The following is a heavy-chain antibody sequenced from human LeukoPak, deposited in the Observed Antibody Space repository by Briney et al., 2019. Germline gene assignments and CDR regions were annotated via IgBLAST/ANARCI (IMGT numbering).Heavy chain of an antibody. J-gene: IGHJ6*03. D-gene: IGHD6-6*01. CDR1: GFTFSSYS. CDR3: ARDRSGSSFQYYMDV. V-gene: IGHV3-21*01. CDR2: ISSSSSYI. Sequence: KSGGSLRLSCAASGFTFSSYSMNWVRQAPGKGLEWVSSISSSSSYIYYADSVKGRFTISRDNAKNSLYLQMNSLRAEDTAVYYCARDRSGSSFQYYMDVWGKGTTVTVSS.